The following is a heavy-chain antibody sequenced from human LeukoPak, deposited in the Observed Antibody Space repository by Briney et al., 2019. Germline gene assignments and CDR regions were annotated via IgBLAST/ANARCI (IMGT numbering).Heavy chain of an antibody. CDR1: GYTFTSFD. V-gene: IGHV1-8*01. D-gene: IGHD5-18*01. Sequence: ASXKVSCKASGYTFTSFDINWVRQANGQGLEWMGWMKPNNGNTGYAQRFQGRVTMTRNTSITTAYMELSSLRSEDTAVYYCARGDGYGFSFDYWGQGTLVTVSS. CDR2: MKPNNGNT. CDR3: ARGDGYGFSFDY. J-gene: IGHJ4*02.